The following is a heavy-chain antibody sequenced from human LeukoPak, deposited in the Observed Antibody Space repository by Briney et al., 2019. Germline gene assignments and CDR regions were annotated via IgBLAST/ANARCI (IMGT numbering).Heavy chain of an antibody. CDR1: GYTFSTYD. J-gene: IGHJ4*02. V-gene: IGHV1-18*01. CDR3: ARVDYYDSSGYFY. Sequence: ASVKVSCKAAGYTFSTYDISWVRQATGQGLEWMGWISAYNGNTNYAQKLQGRVTMTTDTSTSTAYMELRSLRSDDTAVYYCARVDYYDSSGYFYWGQGTLVTVSS. CDR2: ISAYNGNT. D-gene: IGHD3-22*01.